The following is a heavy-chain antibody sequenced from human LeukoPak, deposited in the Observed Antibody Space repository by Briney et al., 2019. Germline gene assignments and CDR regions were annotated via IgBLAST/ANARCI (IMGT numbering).Heavy chain of an antibody. Sequence: GGSLRLSCAASGFTFSSYAMSWVRQAPGKGLEWVSAISGSGGSTYYADSVKGRFTISRDNSKNTLYLQMNSLRAEDTAVYYCAKPRGQTATYCYDSSGAKADYWGQGTLVTVSS. D-gene: IGHD3-22*01. V-gene: IGHV3-23*01. CDR2: ISGSGGST. J-gene: IGHJ4*02. CDR1: GFTFSSYA. CDR3: AKPRGQTATYCYDSSGAKADY.